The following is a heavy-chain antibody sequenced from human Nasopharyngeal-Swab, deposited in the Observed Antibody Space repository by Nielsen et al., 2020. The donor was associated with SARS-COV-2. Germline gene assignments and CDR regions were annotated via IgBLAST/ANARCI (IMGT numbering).Heavy chain of an antibody. V-gene: IGHV3-23*01. J-gene: IGHJ4*02. D-gene: IGHD5-18*01. Sequence: GESLKISCAASGFTFSSYTMSWVRQAPGKGLEWVSAISGSGGSTYCADSVKGRFTISRDNSKNTLYLQMNSLRAEGTAVYYCAKDWGLWLQAYYFDYWGQGTLVTVSS. CDR1: GFTFSSYT. CDR3: AKDWGLWLQAYYFDY. CDR2: ISGSGGST.